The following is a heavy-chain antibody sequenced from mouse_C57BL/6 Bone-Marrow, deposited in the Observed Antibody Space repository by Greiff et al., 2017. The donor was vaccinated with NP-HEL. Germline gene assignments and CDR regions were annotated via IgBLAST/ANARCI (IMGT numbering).Heavy chain of an antibody. J-gene: IGHJ3*01. CDR3: AAGQLRPLAY. CDR1: GYAFTNYL. CDR2: INPGSGGT. Sequence: VQLQQSGAELVRPGTSVKVSCKASGYAFTNYLIEWVKQRPGQGLEWIGVINPGSGGTNYNEKFKGKATLTADKSSSTAYMQLSSLTSEDSAVYFCAAGQLRPLAYWGQGTLVTVSA. D-gene: IGHD3-2*02. V-gene: IGHV1-54*01.